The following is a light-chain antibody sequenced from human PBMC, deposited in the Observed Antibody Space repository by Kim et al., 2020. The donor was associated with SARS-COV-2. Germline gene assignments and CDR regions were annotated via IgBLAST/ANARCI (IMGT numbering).Light chain of an antibody. V-gene: IGKV1-27*01. J-gene: IGKJ1*01. CDR1: QDISNY. Sequence: DIQMTQSPSSLSASVGDRVTITCRASQDISNYLAWYQKKPGKIPRLMMYAASTLQSGVPSRFSGSGSGTHFTLTISGLLPEDFATYYCQKYNGAPRTFGQGTRVEI. CDR3: QKYNGAPRT. CDR2: AAS.